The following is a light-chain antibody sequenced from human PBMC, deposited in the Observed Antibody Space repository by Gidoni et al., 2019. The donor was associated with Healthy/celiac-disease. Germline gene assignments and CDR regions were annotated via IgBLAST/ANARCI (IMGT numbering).Light chain of an antibody. V-gene: IGKV1-39*01. Sequence: EIQMTQSPSSLYASVGDRVTITCQASQSSSSYLNWYQQKPGKAPKLLIYAASSLQSGVPSRFSGSGSVTDFTLTISSLQPEDFATDYCQQSYSTPWTFGQGTKVEIK. CDR1: QSSSSY. CDR3: QQSYSTPWT. J-gene: IGKJ1*01. CDR2: AAS.